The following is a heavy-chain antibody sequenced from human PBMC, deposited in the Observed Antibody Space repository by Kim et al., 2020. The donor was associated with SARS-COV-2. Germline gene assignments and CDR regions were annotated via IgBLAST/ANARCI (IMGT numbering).Heavy chain of an antibody. J-gene: IGHJ4*02. V-gene: IGHV3-15*01. Sequence: GGSLRLSCAASGFTFSNAWMSWVRQAPGKGLEWVGRIKSKTDGGTTDYAAPVKGRFTISTDDSKNTLYLQMNSLKTEDTAVYYCTTMATIFLPYYFDYWGQGTLVTVSS. CDR3: TTMATIFLPYYFDY. CDR1: GFTFSNAW. CDR2: IKSKTDGGTT. D-gene: IGHD3-9*01.